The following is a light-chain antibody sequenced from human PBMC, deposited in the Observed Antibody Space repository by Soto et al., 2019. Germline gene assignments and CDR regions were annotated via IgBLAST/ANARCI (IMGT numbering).Light chain of an antibody. CDR1: QSVSSSY. CDR2: GAS. J-gene: IGKJ2*02. Sequence: EIVLTQSPGTLSLSPGERVTLSCRASQSVSSSYLAWYQQKPGQAPRLLIYGASSRATGIPDRFSGSGSGTDFTLTISRLEPEDFAVYYCQQYGSSPRTFGHGTKLEIK. CDR3: QQYGSSPRT. V-gene: IGKV3-20*01.